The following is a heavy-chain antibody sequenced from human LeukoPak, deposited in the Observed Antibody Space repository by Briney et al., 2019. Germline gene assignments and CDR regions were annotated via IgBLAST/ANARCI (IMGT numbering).Heavy chain of an antibody. V-gene: IGHV3-53*05. Sequence: GGSLRLSCAASGFTVSSNYMSWVRQAPGKGLEWVSIIYSGGSTYYADSVKGRFTISSDNSKNTLYLQMNSLRAEDTAVYYCAKDRRGMFDYWGQGTLVTVSS. CDR2: IYSGGST. D-gene: IGHD6-13*01. J-gene: IGHJ4*02. CDR3: AKDRRGMFDY. CDR1: GFTVSSNY.